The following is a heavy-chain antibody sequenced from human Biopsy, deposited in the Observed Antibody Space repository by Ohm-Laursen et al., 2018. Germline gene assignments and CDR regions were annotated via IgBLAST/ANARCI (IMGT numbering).Heavy chain of an antibody. CDR3: AGENALKWYQSLSYFNGMDV. Sequence: GSLRLSCSASGFIFSTYTMNWVRPAPGEAPEWVSSISSRSSDIYYADSVNGRFTISRDNAKNSLFLHMNSLRAEDTAVDYFAGENALKWYQSLSYFNGMDVWGQGTTVTVSS. J-gene: IGHJ6*02. D-gene: IGHD2-2*01. CDR1: GFIFSTYT. V-gene: IGHV3-21*01. CDR2: ISSRSSDI.